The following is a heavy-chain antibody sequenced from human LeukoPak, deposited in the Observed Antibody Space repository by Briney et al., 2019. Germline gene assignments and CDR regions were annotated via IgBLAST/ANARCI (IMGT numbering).Heavy chain of an antibody. V-gene: IGHV3-23*01. D-gene: IGHD3-22*01. J-gene: IGHJ4*02. CDR2: ISVSSGST. CDR3: AKSNYFDSGGYYFFDY. CDR1: GFTFSKYA. Sequence: QPGGSLRLSCAASGFTFSKYAMTWVRQAPGKGLEWVSGISVSSGSTNYADSVKGRFTISRDNSKNTLYLQMNSLRAEDTAVYYCAKSNYFDSGGYYFFDYWGQGTLVTVSS.